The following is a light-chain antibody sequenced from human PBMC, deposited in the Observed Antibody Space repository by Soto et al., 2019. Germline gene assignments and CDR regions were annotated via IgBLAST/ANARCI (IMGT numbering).Light chain of an antibody. CDR3: QHYNSYSEA. Sequence: DIPMTRSPSTLSGSVGDRVTITCRASQTISSWLAWYQQKPGKAPKLLIYKASTLKSGVPSRFSGRGSGTEFTLTISSLQPDDFATYYCQHYNSYSEAFGQGTKVDLK. J-gene: IGKJ1*01. CDR1: QTISSW. CDR2: KAS. V-gene: IGKV1-5*03.